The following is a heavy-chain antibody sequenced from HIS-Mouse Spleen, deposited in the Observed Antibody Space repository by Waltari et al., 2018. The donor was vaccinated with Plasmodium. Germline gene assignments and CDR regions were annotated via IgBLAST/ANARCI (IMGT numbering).Heavy chain of an antibody. D-gene: IGHD2-21*02. CDR2: INHSGST. Sequence: QVQLQQWGAGLLKPSETLSLTCPVSGVSFSGYYWRWARPPPGTGLEWIGEINHSGSTNYNPSLKSRVTISVDTSKNQFSLKLSSVTAADTAVYYCARGRRIVVVTAPRGFFDYWGQGTLVTVSS. CDR1: GVSFSGYY. J-gene: IGHJ4*02. CDR3: ARGRRIVVVTAPRGFFDY. V-gene: IGHV4-34*01.